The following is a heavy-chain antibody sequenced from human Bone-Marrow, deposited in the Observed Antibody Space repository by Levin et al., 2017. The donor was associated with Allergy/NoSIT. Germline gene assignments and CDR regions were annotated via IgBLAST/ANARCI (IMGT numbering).Heavy chain of an antibody. CDR2: ISYTGST. V-gene: IGHV4-59*02. CDR3: ARDLIPVDFAFDV. CDR1: GVSVSDYY. D-gene: IGHD3-3*01. Sequence: KPSETLSLTCSVSGVSVSDYYWSWVRQSPGKGLEWIGYISYTGSTHYNPSLKSRVFISADTSKNQLSLRVTSVTAADAAVYFCARDLIPVDFAFDVWGHGTKVTVSS. J-gene: IGHJ3*01.